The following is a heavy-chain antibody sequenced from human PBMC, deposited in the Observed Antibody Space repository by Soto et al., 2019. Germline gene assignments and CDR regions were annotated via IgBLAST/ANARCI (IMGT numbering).Heavy chain of an antibody. CDR2: INAGNGNT. CDR1: GYTFTSYA. CDR3: AGSRITMVPYDMDV. D-gene: IGHD3-10*01. J-gene: IGHJ6*02. Sequence: ASVKVSCKASGYTFTSYAMHWVRQAPGQRLEWMGWINAGNGNTKYSQKFQGRVTITRDTSASTAYMELSSLRSEDTAVYYCAGSRITMVPYDMDVWGQGTTVTVSS. V-gene: IGHV1-3*01.